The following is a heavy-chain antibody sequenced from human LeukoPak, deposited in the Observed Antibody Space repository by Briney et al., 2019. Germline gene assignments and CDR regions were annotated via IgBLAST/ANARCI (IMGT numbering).Heavy chain of an antibody. J-gene: IGHJ4*02. V-gene: IGHV3-30*18. D-gene: IGHD2-2*02. CDR2: ISYDGSNK. CDR1: GFTFSSYG. CDR3: AKDGDRDIVVVPAAIGGIDY. Sequence: PGGSLRLSCAASGFTFSSYGMHWVRQAPGKGLEWVAVISYDGSNKYYADSVKGRFTISRDNSKNTLYLQMNSLRAEDTAVHYCAKDGDRDIVVVPAAIGGIDYWGQGTLVTVSS.